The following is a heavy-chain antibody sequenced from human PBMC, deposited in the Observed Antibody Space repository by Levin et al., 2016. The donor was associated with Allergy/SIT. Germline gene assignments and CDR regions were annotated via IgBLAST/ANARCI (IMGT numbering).Heavy chain of an antibody. CDR2: TSSGGTYK. CDR1: GFSFRSYS. Sequence: GESLKISCAASGFSFRSYSMNWVRQAPGKGLEWVSSTSSGGTYKHYADSVKGRFTISRDDAKNSLYLQMNSLRAEDTALYFCARDREGDDFWSGYDSWGQGTLVTVSA. V-gene: IGHV3-21*01. CDR3: ARDREGDDFWSGYDS. J-gene: IGHJ5*01. D-gene: IGHD3-3*01.